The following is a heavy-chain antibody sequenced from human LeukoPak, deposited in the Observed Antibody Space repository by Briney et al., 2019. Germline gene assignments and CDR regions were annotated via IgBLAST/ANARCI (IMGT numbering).Heavy chain of an antibody. CDR1: GFTFSSYV. D-gene: IGHD1-26*01. J-gene: IGHJ4*02. CDR2: ISGSGGST. Sequence: HPGGSLRLSCVASGFTFSSYVLSWVRQAPGKGLEWVSAISGSGGSTYYADSVKGRFTISRDNSKNTLYLQMNSLRAEDTAVYYCAKDIVGATGDYFDYWGQGTLVTVSS. V-gene: IGHV3-23*01. CDR3: AKDIVGATGDYFDY.